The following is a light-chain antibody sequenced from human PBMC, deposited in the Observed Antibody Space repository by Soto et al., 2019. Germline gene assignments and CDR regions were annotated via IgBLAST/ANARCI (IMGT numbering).Light chain of an antibody. Sequence: QSALTQPRSVSGSPGQSVTMSCTGTRSDIGGYNFVSWYQQHPGQAPKLIIYDVIKRPSGVPDRFSGSKSGNTASLTIYGLQAEDEADYYCCSYAGGYTHVFGTGTKVTVL. V-gene: IGLV2-11*01. J-gene: IGLJ1*01. CDR3: CSYAGGYTHV. CDR2: DVI. CDR1: RSDIGGYNF.